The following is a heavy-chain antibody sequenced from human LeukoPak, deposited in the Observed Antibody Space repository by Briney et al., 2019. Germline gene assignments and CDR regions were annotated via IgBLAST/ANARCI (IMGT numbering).Heavy chain of an antibody. CDR1: GYTFTNYA. CDR3: ARTLFGDQYQLLHNWFDP. D-gene: IGHD2-15*01. CDR2: INTDTGNP. Sequence: ASVKVSCTASGYTFTNYAMNWVRQAPGQGLEWMGWINTDTGNPTYAQGFTRRLVFSLDTSASTAYLQISSLKAEDTAVYYCARTLFGDQYQLLHNWFDPWGQGTLVTVSS. V-gene: IGHV7-4-1*02. J-gene: IGHJ5*02.